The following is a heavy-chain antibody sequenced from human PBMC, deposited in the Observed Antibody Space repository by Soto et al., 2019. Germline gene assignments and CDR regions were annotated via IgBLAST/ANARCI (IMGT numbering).Heavy chain of an antibody. D-gene: IGHD4-4*01. J-gene: IGHJ3*01. CDR2: FYDLDGT. V-gene: IGHV3-53*01. CDR1: GLTVSGKKY. Sequence: LRLSCAVSGLTVSGKKYVAWVRQAPGKGLEWVSGFYDLDGTYYADSLKGRFTTSGDSSRTIVYLQMNGLRPEDTAVYYCATWHLQEHAYDVWGQGTAVTVSS. CDR3: ATWHLQEHAYDV.